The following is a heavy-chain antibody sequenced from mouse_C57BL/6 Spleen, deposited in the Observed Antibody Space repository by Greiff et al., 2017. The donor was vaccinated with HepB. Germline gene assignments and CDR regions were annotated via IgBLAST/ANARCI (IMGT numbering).Heavy chain of an antibody. CDR1: GFNIKDDY. CDR3: TTDYGNYVRFAY. D-gene: IGHD2-1*01. Sequence: EVKLQESGAELVRPGASVKLSCTASGFNIKDDYMHWVKQRPEQGLEWIGWIDPENGDTEYASKFQGKATITADTSSNTAYLQLSSLTSEDTAVYYCTTDYGNYVRFAYWGQGTLVTVSA. CDR2: IDPENGDT. V-gene: IGHV14-4*01. J-gene: IGHJ3*01.